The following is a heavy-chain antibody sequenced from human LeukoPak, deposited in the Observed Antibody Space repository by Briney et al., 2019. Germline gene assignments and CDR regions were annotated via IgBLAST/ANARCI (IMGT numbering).Heavy chain of an antibody. CDR1: GFTFDDYG. Sequence: GGSLRLSCATSGFTFDDYGMSWVRQAPGKGLEWVSGINWNGAGTGYADSVKGRFTISRDNAKNSLYLQMNSLRAEDTAVYYCARESDHSVSQVDFDLWGQGTMVTVSS. V-gene: IGHV3-20*04. J-gene: IGHJ3*01. CDR3: ARESDHSVSQVDFDL. CDR2: INWNGAGT. D-gene: IGHD1-14*01.